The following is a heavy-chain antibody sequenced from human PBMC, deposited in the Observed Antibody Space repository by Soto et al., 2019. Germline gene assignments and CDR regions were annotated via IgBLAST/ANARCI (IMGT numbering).Heavy chain of an antibody. CDR3: ANGWGGYYSWVKGETDHYYYGMDV. D-gene: IGHD3-3*01. Sequence: EVQLLESGGGLVQPGGSLSLSCAASGFTFSSYAMRWVRQDPGKGLEWVSAISGSGGSTYYADSVKGRFTISRDNSTNTLYLQMHSLRAEDTAVYYCANGWGGYYSWVKGETDHYYYGMDVWGQGTTVTVSS. V-gene: IGHV3-23*01. J-gene: IGHJ6*02. CDR2: ISGSGGST. CDR1: GFTFSSYA.